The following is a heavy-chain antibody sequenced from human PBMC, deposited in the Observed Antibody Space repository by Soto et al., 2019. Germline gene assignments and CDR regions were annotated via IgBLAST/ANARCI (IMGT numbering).Heavy chain of an antibody. J-gene: IGHJ4*02. CDR3: AKEAVASEQVPIPGDS. CDR1: GLTFRNYA. Sequence: HPGGSLRLSCTASGLTFRNYAMTWVRQAPGRGLEWVSGISGSGSMKYYADSVKGRFTISRDNSKNMLFLQMDSLRDEDTAMYHCAKEAVASEQVPIPGDSWGQGTLVTVSS. D-gene: IGHD2-15*01. V-gene: IGHV3-23*01. CDR2: ISGSGSMK.